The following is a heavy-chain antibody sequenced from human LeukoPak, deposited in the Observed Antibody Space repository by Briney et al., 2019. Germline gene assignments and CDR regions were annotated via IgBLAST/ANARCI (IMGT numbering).Heavy chain of an antibody. V-gene: IGHV3-21*01. J-gene: IGHJ4*02. Sequence: GGSLRLSCAASGFTFSNYNMNWVRQTPGRGLEWVSSISSSSSYIYYADSVKGRFTISRDNAKNSLYLQMNSLRAEDTAVYYCARDRSSSWFDYWGQGTLVTVSS. CDR1: GFTFSNYN. CDR3: ARDRSSSWFDY. D-gene: IGHD6-13*01. CDR2: ISSSSSYI.